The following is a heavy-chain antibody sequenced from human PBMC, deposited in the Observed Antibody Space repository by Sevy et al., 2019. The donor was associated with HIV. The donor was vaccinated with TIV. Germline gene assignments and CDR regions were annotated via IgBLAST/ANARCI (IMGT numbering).Heavy chain of an antibody. Sequence: GGSLRLSCATSGFTFSSYWFHWVRQAPGKGLEWVTGVNSDGSNTNYADSVKGRFTISRDCAKDTLCLQMNALRAEDTAVYFSVAAYSWEDHWGQGTLVTVS. V-gene: IGHV3-74*01. CDR3: VAAYSWEDH. CDR1: GFTFSSYW. J-gene: IGHJ4*02. CDR2: VNSDGSNT. D-gene: IGHD2-15*01.